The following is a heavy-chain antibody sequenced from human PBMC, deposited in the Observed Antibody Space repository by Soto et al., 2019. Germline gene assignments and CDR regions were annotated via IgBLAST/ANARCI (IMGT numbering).Heavy chain of an antibody. D-gene: IGHD3-22*01. CDR3: ARDGYYDSSGYRSDFDY. V-gene: IGHV4-4*08. CDR1: GGSISSYQ. J-gene: IGHJ4*02. CDR2: LYSSGST. Sequence: PSETLSLTCIVSGGSISSYQWSWIRQPPGKGLEWIAYLYSSGSTNYNPSLKSRVTISLDTSKSQFSLKLSSVTAADTAVYYCARDGYYDSSGYRSDFDYWGQGTLVTVS.